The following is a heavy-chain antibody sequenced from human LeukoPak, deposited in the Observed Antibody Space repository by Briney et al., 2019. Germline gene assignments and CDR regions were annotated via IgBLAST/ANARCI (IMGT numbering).Heavy chain of an antibody. CDR2: INPNSGGT. V-gene: IGHV1-2*02. Sequence: ASVKVSCKASGYTFTGYYMHWVRQAPGQGLEWMGWINPNSGGTNYAQKFQGRVTMTRDTSISTAYMELSRLRSDDTAVYYCARGSGYDYSAFDYWGQGTLVTVSS. CDR3: ARGSGYDYSAFDY. J-gene: IGHJ4*02. CDR1: GYTFTGYY. D-gene: IGHD5-12*01.